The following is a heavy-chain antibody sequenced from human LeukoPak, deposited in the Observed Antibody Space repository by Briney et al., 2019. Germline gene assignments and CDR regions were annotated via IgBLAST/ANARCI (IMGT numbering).Heavy chain of an antibody. J-gene: IGHJ5*01. Sequence: GGSLRLSCAASGFTFSSYGMHWVRQAPGKGLEWVANIKQDGSAKFYVDSVKGRFTISRDNVKNSVYLQMNSLTAEDTAVYYCATGSSVDSWGQGTLVTVSS. D-gene: IGHD6-6*01. CDR1: GFTFSSYG. CDR2: IKQDGSAK. V-gene: IGHV3-7*01. CDR3: ATGSSVDS.